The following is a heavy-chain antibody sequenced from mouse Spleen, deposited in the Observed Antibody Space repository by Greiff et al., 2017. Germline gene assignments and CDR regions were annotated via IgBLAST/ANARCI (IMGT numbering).Heavy chain of an antibody. CDR1: GYTFTSYW. CDR3: AIFITTATYAMDY. J-gene: IGHJ4*01. CDR2: IDPSDSYT. D-gene: IGHD1-2*01. V-gene: IGHV1-69*01. Sequence: QVQLQQPGAELVMPGASVKLSCKASGYTFTSYWMHWVKQRPGQGLEWIGEIDPSDSYTNYNQKFKGKATLTVDKSSSTAYMQLSSLTSEDSAVYYCAIFITTATYAMDYWGQGTSVTVSS.